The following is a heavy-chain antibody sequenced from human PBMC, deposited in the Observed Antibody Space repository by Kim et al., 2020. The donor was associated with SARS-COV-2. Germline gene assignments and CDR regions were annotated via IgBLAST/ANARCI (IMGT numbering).Heavy chain of an antibody. CDR1: GCIFTDYL. CDR3: ARDLPSDY. Sequence: GGSLRLSCVVSGCIFTDYLMTWVRQAPGKGLEWVANIKQDGSVKYYVDSVKGRFTISRDNARNTVYLQMKSLRVDDTAMYYCARDLPSDYWGHGALVTVSS. V-gene: IGHV3-7*01. CDR2: IKQDGSVK. J-gene: IGHJ4*01.